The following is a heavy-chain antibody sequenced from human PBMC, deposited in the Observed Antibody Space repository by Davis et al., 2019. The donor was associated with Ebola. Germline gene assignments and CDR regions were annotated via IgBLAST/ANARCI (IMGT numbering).Heavy chain of an antibody. CDR2: ISGSGGST. D-gene: IGHD3-3*01. V-gene: IGHV3-23*01. J-gene: IGHJ4*02. CDR1: GFTFNNYA. Sequence: GGSLRLSCAASGFTFNNYAMSWVRQTPGKGLEWVSAISGSGGSTYYADSVRGRFTISRDNPKNTLYLQMNSLRAEDTAVYYCARDPSLYYDFWSGLPVSYYFDYWGQGTLVTVSS. CDR3: ARDPSLYYDFWSGLPVSYYFDY.